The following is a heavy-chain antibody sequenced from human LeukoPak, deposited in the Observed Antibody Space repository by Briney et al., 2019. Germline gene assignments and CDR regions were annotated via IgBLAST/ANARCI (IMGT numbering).Heavy chain of an antibody. CDR2: MNPNSGNT. CDR3: ARVLEHIVVVTATPRDY. J-gene: IGHJ4*02. CDR1: GYTFTSYD. Sequence: ASVKVSCKASGYTFTSYDINWVRQATGQGLEWMGWMNPNSGNTGYAQKFQGRVTITRNTSISTAYMELSSLRSEDTAVYYCARVLEHIVVVTATPRDYWGQGTLVTVSS. V-gene: IGHV1-8*03. D-gene: IGHD2-21*02.